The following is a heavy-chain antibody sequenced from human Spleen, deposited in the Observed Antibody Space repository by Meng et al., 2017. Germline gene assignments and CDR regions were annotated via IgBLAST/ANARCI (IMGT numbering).Heavy chain of an antibody. CDR2: INPNSGGT. J-gene: IGHJ6*02. V-gene: IGHV1-2*06. Sequence: ASVKVSCKASDYTFTDYSDYYIHWVRQAPGQGLEWMGRINPNSGGTSFAQKFQGRVTMTRDTSITTAYMELSRLTSDDTAVYYCATEVYCSSNNCHRGMDVWGQGTTVTVSS. D-gene: IGHD2-2*01. CDR1: DYTFTDYSDYY. CDR3: ATEVYCSSNNCHRGMDV.